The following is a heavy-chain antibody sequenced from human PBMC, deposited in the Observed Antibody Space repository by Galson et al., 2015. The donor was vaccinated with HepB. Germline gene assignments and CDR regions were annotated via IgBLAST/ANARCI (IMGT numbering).Heavy chain of an antibody. D-gene: IGHD3-22*01. CDR2: IYSGGST. J-gene: IGHJ4*02. V-gene: IGHV3-66*01. Sequence: SLRLSCAASGFTVSSNHMSWVRQAPGKGLEWVSVIYSGGSTYYADSVKGRFTISRDNSKNTLYLQMNSLRAEDTAVYYCAGTYYYDSSGYYGFDYWGQGTLVTVSS. CDR3: AGTYYYDSSGYYGFDY. CDR1: GFTVSSNH.